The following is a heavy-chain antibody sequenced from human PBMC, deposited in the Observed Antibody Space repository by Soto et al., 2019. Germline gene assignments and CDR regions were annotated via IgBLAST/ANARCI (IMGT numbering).Heavy chain of an antibody. D-gene: IGHD3-9*01. V-gene: IGHV3-23*01. J-gene: IGHJ2*01. Sequence: EVQLLESGGGLVQPGGSLRLSCAASGLTFSSYAMSWVRQAPGKGLEWVSGISSGGGSTYYADSVKGRFTVSRDKSKNTLFLQMNSLRAEDTALYFCAKIPPASDYDVVTGYQWYFELWGRGTLVTVSS. CDR3: AKIPPASDYDVVTGYQWYFEL. CDR2: ISSGGGST. CDR1: GLTFSSYA.